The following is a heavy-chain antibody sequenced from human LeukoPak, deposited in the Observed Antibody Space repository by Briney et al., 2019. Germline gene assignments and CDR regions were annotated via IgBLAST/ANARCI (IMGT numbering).Heavy chain of an antibody. D-gene: IGHD2-8*02. V-gene: IGHV4-39*01. J-gene: IGHJ4*02. Sequence: SETLSLTCAGSGGSISSSNWWSWVRQPPGKGLEWIGSIYYSGSTYYNPSLKSRVTISVDTSKYQFSLKLSSVTAADTAVYYCARFSSGYGLVVDYWGQGTLVTVSS. CDR2: IYYSGST. CDR1: GGSISSSNW. CDR3: ARFSSGYGLVVDY.